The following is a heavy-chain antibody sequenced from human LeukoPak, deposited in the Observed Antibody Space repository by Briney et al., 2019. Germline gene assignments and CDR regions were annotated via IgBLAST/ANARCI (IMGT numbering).Heavy chain of an antibody. Sequence: PGGSLRLSCAASGFTFSSYAMSWVRQAPGKGLEWVSAISSSGGSTYYADSVKGRFTISRDNSKNTLYLQMNSLRAEDTAVYYCAKRLSGYNWYFDLWGRGTLVTVSS. V-gene: IGHV3-23*01. CDR3: AKRLSGYNWYFDL. J-gene: IGHJ2*01. CDR2: ISSSGGST. CDR1: GFTFSSYA. D-gene: IGHD3-16*02.